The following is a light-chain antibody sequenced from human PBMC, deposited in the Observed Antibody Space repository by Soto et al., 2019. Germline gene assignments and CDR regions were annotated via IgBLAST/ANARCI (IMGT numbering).Light chain of an antibody. V-gene: IGLV2-14*03. CDR1: SIDVGGTNH. Sequence: QSALTQPASVSGSPGQSITISCSGTSIDVGGTNHVSWYLQHPGEAPKLIMYDVSNRPSGVSDRFFGSKADNTATLTVSGLQAEDEADYYCCSYTSFSTYVFGTGTKVTGL. CDR3: CSYTSFSTYV. CDR2: DVS. J-gene: IGLJ1*01.